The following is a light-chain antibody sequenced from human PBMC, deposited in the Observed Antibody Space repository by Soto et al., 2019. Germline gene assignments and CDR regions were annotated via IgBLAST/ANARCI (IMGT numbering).Light chain of an antibody. CDR2: EVT. V-gene: IGLV2-8*01. Sequence: QSALTQPPSASGAPGQSVTLSCTGTSSDVGGYDYVSWYQQHPRKAPKLMIYEVTIRPSGVSDRFSVSKSGNTASLTVSGLQAEDEADYYCSSYTGGNPSYVFGTGTKVTVL. J-gene: IGLJ1*01. CDR1: SSDVGGYDY. CDR3: SSYTGGNPSYV.